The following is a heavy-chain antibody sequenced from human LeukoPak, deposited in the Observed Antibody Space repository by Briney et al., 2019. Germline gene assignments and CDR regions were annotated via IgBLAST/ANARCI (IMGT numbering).Heavy chain of an antibody. J-gene: IGHJ4*02. CDR1: GFTFSNYA. CDR3: ARTGYSSS. Sequence: GGSLRLSCAASGFTFSNYAIHWVRQAPGKGLEWVAFIRYDGSNKYYVDSVKGRFTISRDNSKNTLYLQMNSLRAEDTAVYYCARTGYSSSWGQGTLVTVSS. D-gene: IGHD6-13*01. V-gene: IGHV3-30*02. CDR2: IRYDGSNK.